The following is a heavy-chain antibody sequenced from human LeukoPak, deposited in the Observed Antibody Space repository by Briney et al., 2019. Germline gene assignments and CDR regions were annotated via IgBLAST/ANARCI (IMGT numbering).Heavy chain of an antibody. D-gene: IGHD2-21*02. CDR2: ISGSGGST. J-gene: IGHJ4*02. CDR1: GFTFSSYA. CDR3: AKDLVAQGPYSIVVVTKLFDY. V-gene: IGHV3-23*01. Sequence: PGGSLRLSCAASGFTFSSYAMSWVRQAPGKGLEWVSAISGSGGSTYYADSVKGRFTISRDNSKNTLYLQMNSLRAEDTAVYYCAKDLVAQGPYSIVVVTKLFDYWGQGTLVTVSS.